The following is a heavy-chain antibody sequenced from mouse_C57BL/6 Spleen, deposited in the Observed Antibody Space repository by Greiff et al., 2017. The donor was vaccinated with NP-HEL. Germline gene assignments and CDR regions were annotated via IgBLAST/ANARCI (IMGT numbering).Heavy chain of an antibody. V-gene: IGHV1-15*01. J-gene: IGHJ2*01. D-gene: IGHD2-3*01. CDR1: RDTCTASP. CDR3: TTYGYYV. Sequence: VQLQQSGAELVRPGAGGTREGNDARDTCTASPRHCFTHPPFPVLAFIGAIDPETGGTAYNQKFKGKAILTADKSSSTAYMELRSLTAEDSAVYYCTTYGYYVWGQGTTLTVSS. CDR2: IDPETGGT.